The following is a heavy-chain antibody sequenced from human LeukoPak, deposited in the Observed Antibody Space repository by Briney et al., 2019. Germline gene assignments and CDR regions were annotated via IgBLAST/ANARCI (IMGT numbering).Heavy chain of an antibody. CDR2: IKSKTDGGTT. CDR3: TTPPGNYYAWAYFQR. D-gene: IGHD1-26*01. CDR1: GFTFSNAW. J-gene: IGHJ1*01. V-gene: IGHV3-15*01. Sequence: GGSLRLSCAASGFTFSNAWMTWVRQAPGKGLEWVGRIKSKTDGGTTDYAAPVKGRFTISRDDSKNTLYLQMNSLKTEDTAVYYCTTPPGNYYAWAYFQRWGQGTLVTVSS.